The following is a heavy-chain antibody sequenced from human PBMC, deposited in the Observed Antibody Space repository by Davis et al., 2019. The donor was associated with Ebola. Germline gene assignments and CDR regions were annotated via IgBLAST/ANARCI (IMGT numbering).Heavy chain of an antibody. V-gene: IGHV3-30*03. CDR1: GFTFSSYG. Sequence: GGSLRLSCAASGFTFSSYGMHWVRQAPGKGLEWVAVISYDGSNKYYADSVKGRFTISRDTFKNTLYLQMNNLRGEDTARYYCARAVGAAAALVDLWGQGTVVIVSS. J-gene: IGHJ5*02. D-gene: IGHD6-25*01. CDR2: ISYDGSNK. CDR3: ARAVGAAAALVDL.